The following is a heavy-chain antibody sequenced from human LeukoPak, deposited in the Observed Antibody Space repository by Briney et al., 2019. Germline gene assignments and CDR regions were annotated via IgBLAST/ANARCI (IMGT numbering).Heavy chain of an antibody. CDR1: GGSISSGDYY. D-gene: IGHD2-15*01. CDR3: ARVSSYCSGGSCYSRSDAFDI. CDR2: IYYSGST. J-gene: IGHJ3*02. Sequence: SETLSLTCTVSGGSISSGDYYWSWIRQPPGKGLEWIGYIYYSGSTYYNPSLKSRVTISVDTSKNQFSLKLSSVTAADTAVYYCARVSSYCSGGSCYSRSDAFDIWGQGTMVTVSS. V-gene: IGHV4-30-4*01.